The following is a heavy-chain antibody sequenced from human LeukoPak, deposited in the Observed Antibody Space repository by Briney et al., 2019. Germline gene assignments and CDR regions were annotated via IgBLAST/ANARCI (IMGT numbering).Heavy chain of an antibody. CDR1: GGSFSTYY. J-gene: IGHJ4*02. CDR3: ARAGANGIEAAGSLRY. Sequence: SETLSLTCAVSGGSFSTYYWSWSRQPPGKGLEWIGFIYYTGTTNYNPSLKSRVTISVDTSKNQFSLKLSSVTAADTAVYYCARAGANGIEAAGSLRYWGQGTLVTVSS. D-gene: IGHD6-13*01. CDR2: IYYTGTT. V-gene: IGHV4-59*01.